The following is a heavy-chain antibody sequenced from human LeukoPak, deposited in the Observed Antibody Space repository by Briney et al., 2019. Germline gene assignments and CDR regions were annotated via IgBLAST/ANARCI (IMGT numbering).Heavy chain of an antibody. V-gene: IGHV1-18*01. CDR3: ARDGSLEGIAVPDDYYYYGMDV. D-gene: IGHD6-19*01. J-gene: IGHJ6*02. CDR2: ISAYNGNT. CDR1: GYTFTSYG. Sequence: ASVKVSCKASGYTFTSYGISWVRQAPGQGLEWMGWISAYNGNTNYAQKLQGRVTMTTDTSTSTAYMELRSLRSDDTAVYYCARDGSLEGIAVPDDYYYYGMDVWGQGTTVTVSS.